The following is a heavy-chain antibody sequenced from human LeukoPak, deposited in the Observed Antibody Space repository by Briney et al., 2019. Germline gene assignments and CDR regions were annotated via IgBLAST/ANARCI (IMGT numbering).Heavy chain of an antibody. Sequence: SEPLSLTCTVSDYSISSGDYYWGWIRQPPGKGLEWIGSIFHSGSTYYNPSLKSRVTISVDTSKNQFSLRLSSVTAADTAVYYCARDGIAAAGMIIRDWFDPWGQGTLVTVSS. D-gene: IGHD6-13*01. J-gene: IGHJ5*02. CDR3: ARDGIAAAGMIIRDWFDP. V-gene: IGHV4-38-2*02. CDR2: IFHSGST. CDR1: DYSISSGDYY.